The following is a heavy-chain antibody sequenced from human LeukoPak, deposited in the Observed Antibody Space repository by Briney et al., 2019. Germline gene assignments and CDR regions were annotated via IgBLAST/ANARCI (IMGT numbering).Heavy chain of an antibody. D-gene: IGHD1-26*01. J-gene: IGHJ4*02. V-gene: IGHV1-24*01. Sequence: ASVKVSCKVSGYTLTELSMHWVRQAPGKGLEWMGGFDPEDGETIYAQKFQGRVTMTEDTSTDTAYMELSSLRSEDTAVYYCATAGIVGATRDFDYWGQGTLVTVSS. CDR3: ATAGIVGATRDFDY. CDR2: FDPEDGET. CDR1: GYTLTELS.